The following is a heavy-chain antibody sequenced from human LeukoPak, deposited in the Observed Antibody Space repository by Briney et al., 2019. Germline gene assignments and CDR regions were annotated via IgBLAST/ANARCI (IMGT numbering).Heavy chain of an antibody. J-gene: IGHJ5*02. CDR2: ISSSGNTI. D-gene: IGHD2-2*01. Sequence: GGSLRLSCAASGFTFSDYYMSWIRQAPGKGLEWVSYISSSGNTILYADSVKGRFTVSRDNAKNSLYLQMNGLRAEDTAVYYCARGRCSGASCYGYNWFDPWGQGTLSPSPQ. CDR1: GFTFSDYY. V-gene: IGHV3-11*01. CDR3: ARGRCSGASCYGYNWFDP.